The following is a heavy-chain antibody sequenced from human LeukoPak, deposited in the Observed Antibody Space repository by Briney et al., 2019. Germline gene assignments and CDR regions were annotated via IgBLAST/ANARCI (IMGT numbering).Heavy chain of an antibody. CDR2: INPNSGGT. CDR1: EYTFTGYY. CDR3: AREEGYCSSSSCHIDY. V-gene: IGHV1-2*02. D-gene: IGHD2-2*02. Sequence: GASVQVSCKASEYTFTGYYLHWVRQAPGQGLEWMGWINPNSGGTNYAQKFQGRVTMTRDTSISTAYMDLSRLRSDDTAVYYCAREEGYCSSSSCHIDYWGQGTLVTVSS. J-gene: IGHJ4*02.